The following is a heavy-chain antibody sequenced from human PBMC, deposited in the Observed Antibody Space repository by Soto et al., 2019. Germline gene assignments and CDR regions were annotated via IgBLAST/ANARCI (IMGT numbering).Heavy chain of an antibody. CDR3: ARADGDYEDY. Sequence: SVKVSCKASGGTFSSYTISWVRQAPGQGPEWMGRIIPILGIANYAQKFQGRVTITADKSTSTAYMELSSLRSEDTAVYYCARADGDYEDYWGQGTLVTVSS. CDR2: IIPILGIA. V-gene: IGHV1-69*02. J-gene: IGHJ4*02. D-gene: IGHD4-17*01. CDR1: GGTFSSYT.